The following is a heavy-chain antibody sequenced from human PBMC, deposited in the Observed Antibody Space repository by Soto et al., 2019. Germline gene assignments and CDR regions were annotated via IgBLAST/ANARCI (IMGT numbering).Heavy chain of an antibody. CDR2: IYSGGST. CDR3: SREPWAADY. V-gene: IGHV3-66*01. J-gene: IGHJ4*02. Sequence: EVQLVESGGGLVQPGGSLRLSCAASGFTVSTKYMSWVRQAPGKGLEWVSVIYSGGSTFYADAVRGRFTISRDNSKNTVNLQMNSLRAEDTAVYYCSREPWAADYWGQGTLVTV. D-gene: IGHD3-16*01. CDR1: GFTVSTKY.